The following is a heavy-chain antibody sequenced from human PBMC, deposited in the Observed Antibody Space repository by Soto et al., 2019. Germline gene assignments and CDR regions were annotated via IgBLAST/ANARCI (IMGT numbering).Heavy chain of an antibody. Sequence: QVQLVESGGGVVQPGRSLRLSCAASGFTFSSYGMYWVRQAPDKGLEWVALISYDGSTKYYANSVKGRFSISRDNYYKILYLQIDSLRDEDTALYYCAKDLPLNCLRDCGPLDYRGQGTLVIASS. CDR2: ISYDGSTK. CDR3: AKDLPLNCLRDCGPLDY. J-gene: IGHJ4*02. CDR1: GFTFSSYG. D-gene: IGHD2-21*02. V-gene: IGHV3-30*18.